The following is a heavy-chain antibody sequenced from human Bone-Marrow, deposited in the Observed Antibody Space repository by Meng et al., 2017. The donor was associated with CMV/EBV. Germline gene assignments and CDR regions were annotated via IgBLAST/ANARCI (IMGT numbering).Heavy chain of an antibody. V-gene: IGHV3-43*02. J-gene: IGHJ6*02. CDR3: AKDVDTAMDVYYYYGMDV. CDR1: GFTFSSYG. CDR2: ISWDGGST. D-gene: IGHD5-18*01. Sequence: GESLKISCAASGFTFSSYGMHWVRQAPGKGLEWVSGISWDGGSTYYADSVKGRFTISRDNSKNSLYLQMNSLRTEDTALYYCAKDVDTAMDVYYYYGMDVWGQGTTVTVSS.